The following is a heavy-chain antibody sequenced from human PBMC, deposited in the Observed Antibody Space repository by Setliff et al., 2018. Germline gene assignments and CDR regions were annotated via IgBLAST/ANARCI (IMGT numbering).Heavy chain of an antibody. CDR2: INTNTGNP. CDR3: ARAWYYNFWSGSQSEY. J-gene: IGHJ4*02. D-gene: IGHD3-3*01. Sequence: ASVKVSCKASGYTFTSYAMNWVRQAPGQGLEWMGWINTNTGNPTYAQGFTGRFVFSLDTSVSTAYLQISSLEAEDTAVYYCARAWYYNFWSGSQSEYWGQGTLVTVSS. V-gene: IGHV7-4-1*02. CDR1: GYTFTSYA.